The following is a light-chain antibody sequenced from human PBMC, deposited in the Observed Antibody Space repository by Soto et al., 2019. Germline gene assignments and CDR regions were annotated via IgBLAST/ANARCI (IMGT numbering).Light chain of an antibody. J-gene: IGKJ1*01. V-gene: IGKV3-15*01. Sequence: EIVMTQSPATLSVSPGERATLSCRASRSVSTDLAWYQHKPGQSPRLLIYGASTRATGVPARFTGSGSGTEFTLTISSLHSEDSAKYYCHQYNNWPPWTFGQGTKVEIK. CDR1: RSVSTD. CDR3: HQYNNWPPWT. CDR2: GAS.